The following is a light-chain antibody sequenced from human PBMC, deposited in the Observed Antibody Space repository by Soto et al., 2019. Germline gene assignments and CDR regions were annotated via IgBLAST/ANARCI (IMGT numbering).Light chain of an antibody. Sequence: EIVLTQSPATLSLSPGERATLSCRASQSVSSYLAWYQQKPGQAPRLLIYDASNRATGIPARFSGSGSGTDFSLTIGSLEAEDFAVYYCQQRGNWLFTFSPGTKVDIK. CDR3: QQRGNWLFT. CDR1: QSVSSY. J-gene: IGKJ3*01. CDR2: DAS. V-gene: IGKV3-11*01.